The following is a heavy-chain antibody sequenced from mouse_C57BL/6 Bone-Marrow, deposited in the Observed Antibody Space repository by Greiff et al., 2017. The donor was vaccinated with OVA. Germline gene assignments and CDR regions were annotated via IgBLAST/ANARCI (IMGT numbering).Heavy chain of an antibody. CDR1: GFTFSDFY. CDR3: ARDTPSTKVTEASFAY. CDR2: SRTKANDYTT. J-gene: IGHJ3*01. V-gene: IGHV7-1*01. D-gene: IGHD2-13*01. Sequence: EVKVVESGGGLVQSGRSLRLSCATSGFTFSDFYMEWVRQAPGQGLEWIAASRTKANDYTTEHSASVKGRFIVSRDSSQSILYLQMKAMRAEDTAIDVCARDTPSTKVTEASFAYWGQGTLVTVSA.